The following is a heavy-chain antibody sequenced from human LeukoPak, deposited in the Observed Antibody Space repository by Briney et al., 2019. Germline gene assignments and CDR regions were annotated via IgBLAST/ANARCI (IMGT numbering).Heavy chain of an antibody. D-gene: IGHD2-2*01. CDR1: GYTFTGYG. J-gene: IGHJ4*02. Sequence: GASVKVSCKASGYTFTGYGISWVRQAPGQGLEWMGWISAYNGNTNYAQKLQGRVTMTTDTSTSTAYMELRSLRSDDTAVYYCARVPGDIVVVPAAYWGQGTLVTVSS. V-gene: IGHV1-18*01. CDR2: ISAYNGNT. CDR3: ARVPGDIVVVPAAY.